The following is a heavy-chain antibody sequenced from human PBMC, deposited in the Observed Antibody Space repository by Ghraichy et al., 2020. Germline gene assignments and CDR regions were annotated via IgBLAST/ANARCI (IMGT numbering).Heavy chain of an antibody. CDR2: IIPVIPALPLT. J-gene: IGHJ3*01. D-gene: IGHD2-2*02. V-gene: IGHV1-69*10. CDR3: ARVSASDLYLEFDL. Sequence: SVKVSCKAPRDTFSTFAINWVRQVPGQGLEWMGRIIPVIPALPLTHYAPTFQDRLTITADDLTTTTYMDLRGLTSDDTAVYYCARVSASDLYLEFDLWGQGTEVTVSS. CDR1: RDTFSTFA.